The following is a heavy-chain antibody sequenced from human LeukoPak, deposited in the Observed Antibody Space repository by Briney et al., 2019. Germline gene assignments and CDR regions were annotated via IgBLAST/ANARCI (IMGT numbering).Heavy chain of an antibody. Sequence: PGGSLRLSCAASGFTFSSYAMHWVRQAPGKGLEWVAVISYDGSNKYYADSVKGRFTISRDNSKNTLYLQMNSLRAEDTAVYYCARDSPTVSPEDYFDYWGQGTLVTVSS. CDR1: GFTFSSYA. J-gene: IGHJ4*02. V-gene: IGHV3-30*04. D-gene: IGHD4-17*01. CDR3: ARDSPTVSPEDYFDY. CDR2: ISYDGSNK.